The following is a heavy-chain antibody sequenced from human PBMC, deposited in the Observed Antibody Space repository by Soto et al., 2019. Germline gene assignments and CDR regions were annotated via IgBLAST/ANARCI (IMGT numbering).Heavy chain of an antibody. CDR1: GFTFSSYA. CDR3: ARGDGQQDWYFDL. V-gene: IGHV3-30-3*01. Sequence: QVQLVESGGGVVQPGRSLRLSCAASGFTFSSYAMHWVRQAPGKGLEWVAVISYDGSNKYYADSVKGRFTISRDNCKNTLYLQMNSLRAEDTAVYYCARGDGQQDWYFDLWGRGTLVTVSS. D-gene: IGHD6-13*01. J-gene: IGHJ2*01. CDR2: ISYDGSNK.